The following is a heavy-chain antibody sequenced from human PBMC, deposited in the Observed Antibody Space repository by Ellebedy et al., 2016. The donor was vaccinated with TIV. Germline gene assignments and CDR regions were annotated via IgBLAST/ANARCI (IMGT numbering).Heavy chain of an antibody. D-gene: IGHD6-6*01. J-gene: IGHJ4*02. V-gene: IGHV4-59*13. Sequence: SETLSLXXTVSGGSISSYYWSWIRQPPGKGLEWIGYIYYSGSTNYNPSLKSRVTISVDTSKNQFSLKLSSVTAADTAVYYCARDIAARGLWDYWGQGTLVTVSS. CDR3: ARDIAARGLWDY. CDR1: GGSISSYY. CDR2: IYYSGST.